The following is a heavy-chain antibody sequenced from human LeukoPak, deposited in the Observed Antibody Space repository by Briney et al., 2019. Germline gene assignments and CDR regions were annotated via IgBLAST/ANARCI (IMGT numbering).Heavy chain of an antibody. V-gene: IGHV4-34*01. CDR2: INHSGST. D-gene: IGHD4/OR15-4a*01. CDR3: ARYGAAGWFDP. CDR1: GGSFSGYY. Sequence: KPSETLSLTCAVYGGSFSGYYWSWIRQPPGKGLEWIGEINHSGSTNYNPSLKSRVTISVDTSKNQFSLKLSSVTAADTAVYYCARYGAAGWFDPWGQGTLVTVSS. J-gene: IGHJ5*02.